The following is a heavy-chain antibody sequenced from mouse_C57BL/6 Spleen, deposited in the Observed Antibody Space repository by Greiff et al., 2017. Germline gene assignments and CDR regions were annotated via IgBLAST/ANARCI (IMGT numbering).Heavy chain of an antibody. J-gene: IGHJ2*01. Sequence: QVQLQQSGAELVRPGTSVKMSCKASGYTFTNYWIGWAKQRPGHGLEWIGDIYPGGGYTNYNEKFKGKATLTADKSSSTAYMQFSSLTSEDSAIYYCARGSSYYFDYWGQGTTLTVSS. CDR3: ARGSSYYFDY. CDR2: IYPGGGYT. D-gene: IGHD1-1*01. V-gene: IGHV1-63*01. CDR1: GYTFTNYW.